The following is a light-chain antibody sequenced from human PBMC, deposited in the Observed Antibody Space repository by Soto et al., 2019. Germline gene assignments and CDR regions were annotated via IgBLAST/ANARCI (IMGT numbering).Light chain of an antibody. CDR2: SNN. CDR1: SSNIGAGYD. Sequence: QSVLTQPPSVSGAPGQRVTISCTGSSSNIGAGYDVHWYQQLPGTAPKVLIYSNNQRPSGVPDRFSGSKSGTSASLAISGLQSEDEADYYCAAWDDSLNGVVFGGGTKLTVL. V-gene: IGLV1-40*01. J-gene: IGLJ3*02. CDR3: AAWDDSLNGVV.